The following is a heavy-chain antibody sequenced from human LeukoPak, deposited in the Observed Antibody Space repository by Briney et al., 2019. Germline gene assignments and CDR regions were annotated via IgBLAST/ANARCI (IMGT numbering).Heavy chain of an antibody. J-gene: IGHJ5*02. V-gene: IGHV1-24*01. Sequence: ASVKVSCKVSGYTLTELSMHWVRQAPGKGLEWMGGFDPEDGETIYAQKFQGRVTMTEDTSTDTAYMELSSLRSEDTAVYYCATGVAGGNWFDPWGQGTLVTVSS. D-gene: IGHD6-19*01. CDR1: GYTLTELS. CDR2: FDPEDGET. CDR3: ATGVAGGNWFDP.